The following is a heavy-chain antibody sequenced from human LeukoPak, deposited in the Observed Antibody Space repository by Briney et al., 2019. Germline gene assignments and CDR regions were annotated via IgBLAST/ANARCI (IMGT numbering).Heavy chain of an antibody. D-gene: IGHD3-10*01. CDR2: ISYSGST. CDR3: ARRSGSGSFPGY. CDR1: GGSISSYY. V-gene: IGHV4-59*01. J-gene: IGHJ4*02. Sequence: SETLSLTCTVSGGSISSYYWSWIRQPPGKGLEWIGYISYSGSTDYNPSLKSRVTISLDTSKNQFSLRLSSVTAADTAVYYCARRSGSGSFPGYWGQGTLVTVSS.